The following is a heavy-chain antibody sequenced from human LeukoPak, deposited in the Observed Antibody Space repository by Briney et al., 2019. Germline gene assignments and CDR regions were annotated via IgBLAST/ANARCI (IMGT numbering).Heavy chain of an antibody. D-gene: IGHD4-17*01. CDR2: IYHSGST. J-gene: IGHJ4*02. Sequence: SQTLSLTCTVSGGSISSGGYYWGWIRQPPGKGLEWIGSIYHSGSTYYNPSLKSRVTISVDTSKNQFSLKLSSVTAADTAVYYCARGSTPVTMYWAPGRWFDYWGQGTLVTVSS. CDR3: ARGSTPVTMYWAPGRWFDY. CDR1: GGSISSGGYY. V-gene: IGHV4-39*07.